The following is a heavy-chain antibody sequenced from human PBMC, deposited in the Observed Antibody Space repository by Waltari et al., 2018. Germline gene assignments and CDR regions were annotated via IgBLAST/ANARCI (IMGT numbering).Heavy chain of an antibody. CDR2: IIPIFGTA. Sequence: WVRQAPGQGLEWMGGIIPIFGTANYAQKFQGRVTITADESTSTAYMELSSLRSEDTAVYYCARGAMLGAFDIWGQGTMVTVSS. D-gene: IGHD3-10*02. J-gene: IGHJ3*02. V-gene: IGHV1-69*01. CDR3: ARGAMLGAFDI.